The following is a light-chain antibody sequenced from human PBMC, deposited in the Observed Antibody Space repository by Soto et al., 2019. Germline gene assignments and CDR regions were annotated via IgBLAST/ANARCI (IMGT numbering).Light chain of an antibody. Sequence: EIVLTQSPDTLSLSPGERATLSCRASQSVRNNYLAWYQQKPGQAPRFLIYDASSRATGIPDRFSGSGSGTDFTLNISRLEPEDFAVYYCQQYGRSPLTFGGGTKVEIK. CDR2: DAS. CDR1: QSVRNNY. J-gene: IGKJ4*01. CDR3: QQYGRSPLT. V-gene: IGKV3-20*01.